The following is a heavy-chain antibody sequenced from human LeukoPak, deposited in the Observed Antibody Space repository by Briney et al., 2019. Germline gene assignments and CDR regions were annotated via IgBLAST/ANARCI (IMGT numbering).Heavy chain of an antibody. CDR2: ISSSSSPI. CDR3: ARYSSGYSSYYFDY. CDR1: GFTFGSYE. Sequence: GGSLRLSCAASGFTFGSYEMNWVRQAPGKGLEWVSYISSSSSPIYYADSVKGRFTISRDNAKNSLYLQMNSLRDEDTAVYYCARYSSGYSSYYFDYWGQGTLVTVSS. J-gene: IGHJ4*02. V-gene: IGHV3-48*02. D-gene: IGHD3-22*01.